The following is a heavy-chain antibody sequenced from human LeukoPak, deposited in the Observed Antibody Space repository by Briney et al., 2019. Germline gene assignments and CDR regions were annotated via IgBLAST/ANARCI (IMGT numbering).Heavy chain of an antibody. V-gene: IGHV4-39*01. Sequence: SETLSLTCTVSGGSISSSSYYWGWIRQPPGKGLEWIGSIYYSGSTYYNPSLKSRVTISVDTSKNQFSLKLSSVTAADTAVYYCARLPRYDFWSGSNYMHVWGKGTTVTVSS. CDR1: GGSISSSSYY. D-gene: IGHD3-3*01. J-gene: IGHJ6*03. CDR2: IYYSGST. CDR3: ARLPRYDFWSGSNYMHV.